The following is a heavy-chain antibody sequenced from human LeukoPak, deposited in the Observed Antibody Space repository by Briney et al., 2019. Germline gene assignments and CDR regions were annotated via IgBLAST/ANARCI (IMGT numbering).Heavy chain of an antibody. CDR1: GFIFSTYA. CDR2: ISGSGGST. V-gene: IGHV3-23*01. Sequence: GGSLRLSCATSGFIFSTYAMSWVRQAPGKGLEWASSISGSGGSTYHADSVKGRFTISRDSSKNTLYLQMNSLRAEDTAIYYCARVIRAAPGKGYFDYWGQGTLVTVSS. J-gene: IGHJ4*02. CDR3: ARVIRAAPGKGYFDY. D-gene: IGHD6-13*01.